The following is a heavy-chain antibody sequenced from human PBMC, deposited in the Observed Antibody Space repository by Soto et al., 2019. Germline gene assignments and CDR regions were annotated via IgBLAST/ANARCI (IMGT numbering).Heavy chain of an antibody. Sequence: SGGSLRLSCSASGFTFSSYAMHWVRQAPGKGLEYVSAISSNGGSTYYADSVKGRFTISRDNSKNTLYLQMSSLRAEDTAVYYCVKSPGYSSSWYYFDYWGQGTLVTVSS. D-gene: IGHD6-13*01. CDR2: ISSNGGST. J-gene: IGHJ4*02. V-gene: IGHV3-64D*06. CDR1: GFTFSSYA. CDR3: VKSPGYSSSWYYFDY.